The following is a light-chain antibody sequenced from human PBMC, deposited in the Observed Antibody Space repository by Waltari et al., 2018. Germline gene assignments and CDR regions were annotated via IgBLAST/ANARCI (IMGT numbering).Light chain of an antibody. CDR2: DAS. CDR3: QQRSNWLT. V-gene: IGKV3-11*01. J-gene: IGKJ4*01. Sequence: EIVLTQSPATLSLSPGERATLSCRASQSVSSYLAWYQQKPGQAPRLLSYDASTRATGITARFSGSGSGTDFTLTISSLEPEDFAVYYCQQRSNWLTFGGGTKVEIE. CDR1: QSVSSY.